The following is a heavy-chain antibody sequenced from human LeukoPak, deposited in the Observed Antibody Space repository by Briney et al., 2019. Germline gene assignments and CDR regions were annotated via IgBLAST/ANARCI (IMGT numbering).Heavy chain of an antibody. CDR1: VGSISSSSYY. CDR3: ARDPGYGSGWCEFDP. J-gene: IGHJ5*02. Sequence: SETLSLTCTVSVGSISSSSYYWGWIRQPPGKGLEWIGSIYYSGSTYYNPSLKSRVTISVDTSKNQFSLKLSSVTAADTAVYYCARDPGYGSGWCEFDPWGQGTLVTVSS. CDR2: IYYSGST. V-gene: IGHV4-39*02. D-gene: IGHD6-19*01.